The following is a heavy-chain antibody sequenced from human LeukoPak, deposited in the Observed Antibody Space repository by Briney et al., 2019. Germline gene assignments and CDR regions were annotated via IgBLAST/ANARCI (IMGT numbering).Heavy chain of an antibody. J-gene: IGHJ4*02. CDR1: GGSISSYY. D-gene: IGHD3-22*01. V-gene: IGHV4-59*01. CDR2: IYYSGST. CDR3: ARGPRRYYDSSGPAIDY. Sequence: SETLSLTCTVSGGSISSYYWSWIRQPPGKGLEWIGYIYYSGSTNYNPSLKSRVTISVDTSKNQFSLKLSSVTAADTAVYYCARGPRRYYDSSGPAIDYWGQGTLVTVSS.